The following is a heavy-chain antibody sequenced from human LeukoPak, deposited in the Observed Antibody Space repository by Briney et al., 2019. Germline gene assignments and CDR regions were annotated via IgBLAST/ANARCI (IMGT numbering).Heavy chain of an antibody. J-gene: IGHJ4*02. Sequence: GGSLTLSCVASEFTFSSYWMNWVRQAPGKGLEWVSSIIVSGTTYYADSVKGRFTISRDSFRGTLFLQMDSLRVEDTAVYFCAKGSVGNADFASWGQGALVTVSS. D-gene: IGHD6-25*01. V-gene: IGHV3-23*01. CDR1: EFTFSSYW. CDR2: IIVSGTT. CDR3: AKGSVGNADFAS.